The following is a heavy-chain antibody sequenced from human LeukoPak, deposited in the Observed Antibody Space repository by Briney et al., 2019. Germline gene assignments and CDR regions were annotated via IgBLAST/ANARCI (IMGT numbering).Heavy chain of an antibody. CDR3: ARATSPIAYDWNS. V-gene: IGHV1-69*05. Sequence: SVKVSCKASGGTFSSYAISWVRQAPGQGLEWMGGIIPTFGTANYAQKFQGRVTITTDESTSTAYMELSSLRSEDTAMYYCARATSPIAYDWNSWGQGTLVTVSS. CDR1: GGTFSSYA. J-gene: IGHJ4*02. CDR2: IIPTFGTA. D-gene: IGHD5-12*01.